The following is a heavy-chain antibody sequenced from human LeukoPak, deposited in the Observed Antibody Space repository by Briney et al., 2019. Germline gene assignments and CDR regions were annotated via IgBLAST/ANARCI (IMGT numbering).Heavy chain of an antibody. J-gene: IGHJ4*02. Sequence: GGSLRLSCAASGFTFSRYGLHWVRQAPGKGLEWMAFIRDDGSTRYYADSVKGRFTVSRDNAKNSLYLQMNSLRAEDTAVYYCGRSAYTAIDYWGQGTLVTVSS. CDR1: GFTFSRYG. D-gene: IGHD5-18*01. CDR2: IRDDGSTR. CDR3: GRSAYTAIDY. V-gene: IGHV3-30*02.